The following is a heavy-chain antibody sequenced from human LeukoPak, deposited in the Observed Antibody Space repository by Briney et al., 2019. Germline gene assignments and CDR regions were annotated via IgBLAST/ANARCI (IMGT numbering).Heavy chain of an antibody. J-gene: IGHJ4*02. CDR1: GGSISSSSYY. V-gene: IGHV4-39*01. CDR2: IYYSGST. D-gene: IGHD3-9*01. Sequence: SETLSLTCTVSGGSISSSSYYWGWIRQPPGKGLEWIGSIYYSGSTNYNSSLKSRVTISVDTSKNQFSLKLNSVTAADTAVYYCASQPYYDILTGYSHFDYWGQGTLVTVSS. CDR3: ASQPYYDILTGYSHFDY.